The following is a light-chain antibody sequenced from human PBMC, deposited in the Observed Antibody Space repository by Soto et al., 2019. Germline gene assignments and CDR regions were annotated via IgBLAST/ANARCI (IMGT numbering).Light chain of an antibody. CDR1: QSVSGW. J-gene: IGKJ1*01. V-gene: IGKV1-5*01. CDR2: DAS. CDR3: QKYETFSGT. Sequence: DIQITHSPSTLSASVVDTVTVTFLASQSVSGWLAWYQQKPGEAPKLLIYDASALPRGVPSRFSGSGSGTKFTLTIASLQPDDFATYYCQKYETFSGTFGPGTKVDIK.